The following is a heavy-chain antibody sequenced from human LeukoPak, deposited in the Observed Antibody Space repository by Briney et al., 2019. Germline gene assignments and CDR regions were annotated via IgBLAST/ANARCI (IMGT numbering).Heavy chain of an antibody. Sequence: SETLSLTCTVSGGSISSYYWSWIRQPPGKGLEWIGYIYYSGSTNYNPSLKSRVTISVDTSKNQFSLKLSSVTAADTAVYYCARDRTGDAFGIWGQGTMVTVSS. CDR3: ARDRTGDAFGI. CDR1: GGSISSYY. CDR2: IYYSGST. J-gene: IGHJ3*02. V-gene: IGHV4-59*01. D-gene: IGHD7-27*01.